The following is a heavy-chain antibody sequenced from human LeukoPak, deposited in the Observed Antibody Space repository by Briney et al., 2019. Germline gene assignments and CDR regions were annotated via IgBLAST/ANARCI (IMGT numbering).Heavy chain of an antibody. J-gene: IGHJ6*03. CDR3: VRSRRAVGNPYFYYYIDV. CDR2: IRSKAYGGTT. CDR1: GFTFGDYA. Sequence: GGSLRLSCTASGFTFGDYAMSWFRQAPGKGLEWVGFIRSKAYGGTTEYAASVKGRFTISRGDSKSIAYLQMNSLKTEDTAVYYCVRSRRAVGNPYFYYYIDVWGKGTTVTVAS. V-gene: IGHV3-49*03. D-gene: IGHD2-2*01.